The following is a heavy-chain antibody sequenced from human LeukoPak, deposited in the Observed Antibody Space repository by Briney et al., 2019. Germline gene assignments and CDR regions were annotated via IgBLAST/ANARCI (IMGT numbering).Heavy chain of an antibody. J-gene: IGHJ6*02. D-gene: IGHD3-10*01. V-gene: IGHV3-23*01. CDR2: VSGSGANT. Sequence: GGSLRLSCAASGFTFSSYAMSWVRQAPGKGLEWVSAVSGSGANTYYADSVKGRFTISRDNSKDTLYLQMNRLRVEDTAVYFCARVLGGFPYYYGMDVWGQGTTVAVSS. CDR1: GFTFSSYA. CDR3: ARVLGGFPYYYGMDV.